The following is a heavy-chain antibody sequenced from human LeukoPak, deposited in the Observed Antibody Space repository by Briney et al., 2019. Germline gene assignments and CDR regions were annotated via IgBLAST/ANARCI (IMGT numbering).Heavy chain of an antibody. Sequence: GGSLRLSCAASGFTFSSYGMHWVRQAPGKGLEWVAVIWYDGSNKYYADSVKGRFTISRDNSKNTLYLQMNSLRAEDTAVYYCAREYYYDSSGYLVYYYYGMDVWGQGTTVTVSS. D-gene: IGHD3-22*01. J-gene: IGHJ6*02. CDR1: GFTFSSYG. CDR3: AREYYYDSSGYLVYYYYGMDV. CDR2: IWYDGSNK. V-gene: IGHV3-33*01.